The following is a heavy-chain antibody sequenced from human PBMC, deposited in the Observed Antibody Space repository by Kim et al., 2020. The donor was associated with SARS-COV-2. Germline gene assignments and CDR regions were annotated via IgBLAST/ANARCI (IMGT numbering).Heavy chain of an antibody. V-gene: IGHV3-30-3*01. CDR3: ARGGGMITFGY. J-gene: IGHJ3*01. CDR2: ISYDGSNK. Sequence: GGSLRLSCAASGFTFSSYAMHWVRQAPGKGLEWVAVISYDGSNKYYADSVKGRFTISRDNSKNTLYLQMNSLRAEDTAVYYCARGGGMITFGYWGQGTMVTVSS. CDR1: GFTFSSYA. D-gene: IGHD3-16*01.